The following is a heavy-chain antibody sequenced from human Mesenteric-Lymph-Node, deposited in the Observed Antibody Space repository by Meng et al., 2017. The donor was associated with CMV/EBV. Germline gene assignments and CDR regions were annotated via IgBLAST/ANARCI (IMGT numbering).Heavy chain of an antibody. J-gene: IGHJ5*02. CDR3: ARGQFFGYASNCFDP. CDR1: GHSVPSSVYP. D-gene: IGHD2-2*01. V-gene: IGHV4-39*01. Sequence: SGHSVPSSVYPSGWIRPPPGKGLEWIGSLYYRGSPYYNPSLKSRVTISGDTSKNQFSLKLNSVTAADTAFYYCARGQFFGYASNCFDPWGQGTLVTVSS. CDR2: LYYRGSP.